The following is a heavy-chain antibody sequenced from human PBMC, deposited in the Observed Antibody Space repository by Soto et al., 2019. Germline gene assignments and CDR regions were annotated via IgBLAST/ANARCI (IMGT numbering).Heavy chain of an antibody. V-gene: IGHV1-69*08. CDR1: GGTFSPYT. CDR3: TRDWEFTVSTWSFGGF. D-gene: IGHD3-10*01. Sequence: QVQLVQSGAEVKKPGSSVKVSCKASGGTFSPYTINWVRQAPGQGLEWMGRIIPFHGVTNYAQKFQARVTITADKSTNTAYMELGGLTFEDPDMYYCTRDWEFTVSTWSFGGFWGRGTLVTVSS. CDR2: IIPFHGVT. J-gene: IGHJ4*02.